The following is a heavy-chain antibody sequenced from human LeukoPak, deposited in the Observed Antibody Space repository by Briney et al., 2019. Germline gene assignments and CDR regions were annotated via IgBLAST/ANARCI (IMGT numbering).Heavy chain of an antibody. CDR3: GREGGNYVYDY. V-gene: IGHV3-30-3*01. J-gene: IGHJ4*02. CDR2: ISPDGTNK. CDR1: GHLHRIFV. Sequence: GGSQSLFCGVCGHLHRIFVVQCARQAPGKGLEWGASISPDGTNKYYADSVKGRFTVSRDNSKNTLYLQVNSLRADDTAVFYCGREGGNYVYDYWGQGTLVTVSS. D-gene: IGHD4-11*01.